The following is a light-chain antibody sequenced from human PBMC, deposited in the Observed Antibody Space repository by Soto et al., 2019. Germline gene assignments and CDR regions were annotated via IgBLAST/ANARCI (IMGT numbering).Light chain of an antibody. J-gene: IGKJ2*01. Sequence: DNQMTQSPSSLSASVGDRVTITCRASQSISSYLNWYQQKPGKAPKLLIYAASSLQSGVPSRFSGSGSGTDFTLTISSLQPEDFATYYCQQSYNTPRTFGQGTKLEIK. CDR3: QQSYNTPRT. CDR1: QSISSY. CDR2: AAS. V-gene: IGKV1-39*01.